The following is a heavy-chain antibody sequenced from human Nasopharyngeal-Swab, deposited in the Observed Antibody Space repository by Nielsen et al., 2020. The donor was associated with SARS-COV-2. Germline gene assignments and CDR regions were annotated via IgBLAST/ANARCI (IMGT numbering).Heavy chain of an antibody. V-gene: IGHV4-39*06. D-gene: IGHD6-13*01. CDR1: GGSISSTTHY. J-gene: IGHJ4*02. CDR2: IYYSGDT. CDR3: ARWGSSSWYLPRYFDY. Sequence: SETLSLTCTVSGGSISSTTHYWGWIRQPPGKGLEWLASIYYSGDTYYNPSLRSRVTISVDTSKNHFPLRLSSVTAADTAVYYCARWGSSSWYLPRYFDYWGQGTLVTVSS.